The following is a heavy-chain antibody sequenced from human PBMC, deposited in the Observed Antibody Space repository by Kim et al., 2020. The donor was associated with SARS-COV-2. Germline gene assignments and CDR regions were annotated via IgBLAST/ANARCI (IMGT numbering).Heavy chain of an antibody. V-gene: IGHV3-23*01. J-gene: IGHJ4*02. CDR2: VSGTLT. CDR1: GFAINNYS. D-gene: IGHD2-21*01. CDR3: AKAIGDNNYFDS. Sequence: GGSLRLSCVASGFAINNYSMGWVRQAPGKGLEWVAVSGTLTEYADSVKGQLTISRDNSRDTVYLQMNSRRVDDTAIYFCAKAIGDNNYFDSGGQGTLVSVSS.